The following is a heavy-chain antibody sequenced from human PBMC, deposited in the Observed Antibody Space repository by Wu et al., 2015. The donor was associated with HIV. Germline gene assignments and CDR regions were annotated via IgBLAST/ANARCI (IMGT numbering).Heavy chain of an antibody. D-gene: IGHD6-13*01. J-gene: IGHJ4*02. V-gene: IGHV1-24*01. Sequence: QVQLVQSGAEVKKPGASVKVSCKVSGYTLTELSMHWVRQAPGKGLEWMGGFDPEDGETIYAQKFQGRVTMTEDTSTDTAYMELSSLRSEDTAVYYCATWYSSSWYPSRPLGYWGQGTLVTVSS. CDR1: GYTLTELS. CDR2: FDPEDGET. CDR3: ATWYSSSWYPSRPLGY.